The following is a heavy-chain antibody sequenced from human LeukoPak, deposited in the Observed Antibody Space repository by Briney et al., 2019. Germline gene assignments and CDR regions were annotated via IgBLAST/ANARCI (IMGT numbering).Heavy chain of an antibody. CDR2: LSYDGSNK. V-gene: IGHV3-30*18. Sequence: PGRSLRLSCAASRFTFSSYGMHWVRQAPGKGLEWVAVLSYDGSNKYYADPVKGRFTISRDNSKDTLYLQVNSLRAEDTAVYYCAKDLAHVGGSGSYPYYFDYWGQGTLDTVSS. D-gene: IGHD3-10*01. J-gene: IGHJ4*02. CDR3: AKDLAHVGGSGSYPYYFDY. CDR1: RFTFSSYG.